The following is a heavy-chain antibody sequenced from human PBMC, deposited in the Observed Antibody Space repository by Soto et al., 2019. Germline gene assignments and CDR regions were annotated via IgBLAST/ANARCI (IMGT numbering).Heavy chain of an antibody. J-gene: IGHJ4*02. CDR2: IIPIFNTA. V-gene: IGHV1-69*01. CDR1: GGRFTHYS. D-gene: IGHD6-13*01. CDR3: ARGQGQELVKDLDY. Sequence: QVQLVQSRAEVKEPGSSVKVSCKASGGRFTHYSFSWVRQAPGQGLVWMGGIIPIFNTANYAQKFEDRVTITADESTSTAYMELSGLRSDDTAVYFCARGQGQELVKDLDYWGQGTLVTVSS.